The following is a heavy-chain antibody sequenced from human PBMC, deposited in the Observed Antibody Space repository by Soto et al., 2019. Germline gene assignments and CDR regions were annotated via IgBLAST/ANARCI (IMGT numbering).Heavy chain of an antibody. V-gene: IGHV4-31*03. D-gene: IGHD3-16*02. CDR1: GGSISSGGYY. CDR3: ARNFYYDYIWGSYREAFDI. CDR2: IYYSGST. Sequence: SETLSLTCTVSGGSISSGGYYWSWIRQHPGKGLEWIGYIYYSGSTYYNPSLKSRVTISVDTSKNQFSLKLSSVTAADTAVYYCARNFYYDYIWGSYREAFDIWGQGTMVTVSS. J-gene: IGHJ3*02.